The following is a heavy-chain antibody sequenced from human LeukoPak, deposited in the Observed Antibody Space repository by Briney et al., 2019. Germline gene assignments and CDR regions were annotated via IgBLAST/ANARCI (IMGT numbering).Heavy chain of an antibody. CDR3: ARSVEEGYCSETSCYAGY. D-gene: IGHD2-2*01. J-gene: IGHJ4*02. CDR1: GFTFSTYA. V-gene: IGHV3-30*04. Sequence: PGGSLRLSCAASGFTFSTYAMHWVRQAPGKGLEWVAIIYYDGSKKYYVDSVKGRFTISRDNSKNTLYLQMNSLRAEDTAIYYCARSVEEGYCSETSCYAGYWGRGTLVTVSS. CDR2: IYYDGSKK.